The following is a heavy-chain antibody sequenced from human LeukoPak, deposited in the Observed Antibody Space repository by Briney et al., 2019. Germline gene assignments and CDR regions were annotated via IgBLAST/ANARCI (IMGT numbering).Heavy chain of an antibody. Sequence: ASVKVSCQASGGTFTSYAISWVRQAPGQGLEWMGWIIPIFGTANYAQKFQGRVTITADESTSTAYMELSSLRAEDTAVYYCARAWESYGSGSYYYYMDVWGKGTTVTISS. D-gene: IGHD3-10*01. J-gene: IGHJ6*03. CDR2: IIPIFGTA. V-gene: IGHV1-69*13. CDR3: ARAWESYGSGSYYYYMDV. CDR1: GGTFTSYA.